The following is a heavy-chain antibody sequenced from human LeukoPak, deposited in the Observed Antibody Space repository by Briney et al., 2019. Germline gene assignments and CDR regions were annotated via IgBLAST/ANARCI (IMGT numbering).Heavy chain of an antibody. J-gene: IGHJ6*03. CDR2: IKQDGSEK. CDR1: GFTFSRHW. V-gene: IGHV3-7*01. CDR3: ARSLGPSSSVNYYYYMDV. D-gene: IGHD6-6*01. Sequence: GGSLRLSCAGSGFTFSRHWMSWVRQAPGKGLEWVANIKQDGSEKYYVDSVKGRFTISRDNAKNSLYLQMNSLRAEDTAVYYCARSLGPSSSVNYYYYMDVWGKGTTVTVSS.